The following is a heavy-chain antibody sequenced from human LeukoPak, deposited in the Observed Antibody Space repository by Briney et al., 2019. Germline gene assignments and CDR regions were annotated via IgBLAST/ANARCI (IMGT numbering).Heavy chain of an antibody. CDR2: ISYDGSNK. J-gene: IGHJ4*02. CDR1: GFTFSSYG. Sequence: GRSLRLSCAASGFTFSSYGMHWVRQAPGKGLEWVAIISYDGSNKYYADSVKGRFTISRDISNNTLYLQMNSLRPEDTAVYYCASMVPFDYWGQGTLVTVSS. V-gene: IGHV3-30*03. CDR3: ASMVPFDY. D-gene: IGHD3-10*01.